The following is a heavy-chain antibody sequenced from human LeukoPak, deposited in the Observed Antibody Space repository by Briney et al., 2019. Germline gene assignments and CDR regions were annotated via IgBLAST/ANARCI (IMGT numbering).Heavy chain of an antibody. D-gene: IGHD1-26*01. CDR3: AREKLGQGRHAFDI. V-gene: IGHV3-21*01. J-gene: IGHJ3*02. Sequence: GGSLRLSCAASGVTFSGYSMNWVRQAPGKGLEWVSSISRSSSYIYYADSVKGRFTISRDNAKNSLYLQMNSLRAEDTAVYYCAREKLGQGRHAFDIWGQGTMVTVSS. CDR2: ISRSSSYI. CDR1: GVTFSGYS.